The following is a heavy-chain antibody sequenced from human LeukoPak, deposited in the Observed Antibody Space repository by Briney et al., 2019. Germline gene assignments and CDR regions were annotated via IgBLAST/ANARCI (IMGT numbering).Heavy chain of an antibody. Sequence: GPTVKVSCKASGYTFTGYYMHWVRQAPGQGLEWMGVISPSGGSTIYAQKFKGRVTLTRDMSTSTDYLELSSLRSEDTAVYYCARDNSARDEAWWFNPWGQGTLVTVSS. V-gene: IGHV1-46*01. J-gene: IGHJ5*02. CDR1: GYTFTGYY. CDR3: ARDNSARDEAWWFNP. D-gene: IGHD5-24*01. CDR2: ISPSGGST.